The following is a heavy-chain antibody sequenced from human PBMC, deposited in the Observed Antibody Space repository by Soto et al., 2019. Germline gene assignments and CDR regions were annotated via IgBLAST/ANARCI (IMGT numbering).Heavy chain of an antibody. J-gene: IGHJ5*02. CDR3: AREPVAGIWFDP. V-gene: IGHV4-59*12. CDR1: GGSISSYY. CDR2: IYYSGST. D-gene: IGHD6-19*01. Sequence: PSETLSLTCTVSGGSISSYYWSWIRQPPGKGLEWIGYIYYSGSTNYNPSLKSRVTISVDTSKNQFSLKLSSVTAADTAVYYCAREPVAGIWFDPWGQGTLVTVSS.